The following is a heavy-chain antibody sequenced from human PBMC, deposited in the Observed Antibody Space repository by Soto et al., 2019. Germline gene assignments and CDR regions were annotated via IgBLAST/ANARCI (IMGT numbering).Heavy chain of an antibody. CDR1: NGSISSRSSY. V-gene: IGHV4-39*01. D-gene: IGHD3-16*02. J-gene: IGHJ4*02. Sequence: QLQLQESGSGLVKPSETLSLTCIVSNGSISSRSSYWGWIRQTPGKGLEWIGSIYYIGNTYYNPSLKRRGTLAIDTAKAQFFLKMNSVTAADQAGYFFGGQDSGAKGLSLENRGQGALVTVSS. CDR2: IYYIGNT. CDR3: GGQDSGAKGLSLEN.